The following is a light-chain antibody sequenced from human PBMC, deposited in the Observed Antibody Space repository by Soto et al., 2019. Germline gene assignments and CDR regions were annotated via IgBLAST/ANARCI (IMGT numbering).Light chain of an antibody. Sequence: EIVMTQSPATLSVSPGDRATLSCRASQNINSHLAWYQQRPGQAPGLLIYGASTRATDIPARFSGRGSGTEFTLTISSLQSEDFAVYFCQQYNDWPLSLGQGTKVDIK. CDR3: QQYNDWPLS. V-gene: IGKV3-15*01. CDR2: GAS. J-gene: IGKJ1*01. CDR1: QNINSH.